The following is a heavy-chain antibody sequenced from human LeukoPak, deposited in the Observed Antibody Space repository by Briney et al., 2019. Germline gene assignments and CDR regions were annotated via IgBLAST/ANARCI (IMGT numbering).Heavy chain of an antibody. Sequence: PGGSLRLSCAASGFTFSSYGMHWVRQAPGKGLEWVAFIRYDGSNKYYADSVKGRFTISRDNSKNTLYLQMNSLRAEDTAVYYCAKDLESSSWYYFDYWGQGTLVTVSS. V-gene: IGHV3-30*02. J-gene: IGHJ4*02. CDR1: GFTFSSYG. CDR2: IRYDGSNK. CDR3: AKDLESSSWYYFDY. D-gene: IGHD6-13*01.